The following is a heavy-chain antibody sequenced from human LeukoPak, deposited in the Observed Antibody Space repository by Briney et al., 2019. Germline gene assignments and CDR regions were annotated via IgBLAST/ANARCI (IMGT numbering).Heavy chain of an antibody. CDR1: GLTLSSYA. CDR3: AKYDSSSYNYINFDY. J-gene: IGHJ4*02. CDR2: ISGSGGNT. Sequence: PEGSLRLSCIASGLTLSSYAMSWVRQAPGKGLEWVSAISGSGGNTYYADSVKGRFTISRDNSKNTLYLQMNSLGAEDTALYYCAKYDSSSYNYINFDYWGQGTLVTVSS. D-gene: IGHD3-22*01. V-gene: IGHV3-23*01.